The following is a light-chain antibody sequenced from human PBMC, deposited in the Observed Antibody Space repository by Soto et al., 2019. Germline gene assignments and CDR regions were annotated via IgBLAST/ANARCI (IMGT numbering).Light chain of an antibody. J-gene: IGLJ2*01. Sequence: QSALTQPASVSGSPGQSTTISCTGTSSDVGSHNFVSWYQQRPGKAPKLMIFEVTKRPSGVSSRFSASKSGNTASLTISGVQAEAEADYYCCSYAGTTTWVFGGGTKLTVL. V-gene: IGLV2-23*02. CDR3: CSYAGTTTWV. CDR1: SSDVGSHNF. CDR2: EVT.